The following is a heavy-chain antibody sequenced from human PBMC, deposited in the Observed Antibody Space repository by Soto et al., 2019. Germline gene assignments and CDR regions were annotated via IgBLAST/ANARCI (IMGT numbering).Heavy chain of an antibody. CDR3: ASGYGGCVDV. V-gene: IGHV4-34*01. Sequence: SETLSLTCAVYGGSFSGYSWTWIRQPPGKGLEWIGQINHSGSANYNPSLKSRVTISVGTSKNQFSLDLSSMTAADTAVYYCASGYGGCVDVRGERTLVTVCS. D-gene: IGHD2-21*01. CDR2: INHSGSA. J-gene: IGHJ4*02. CDR1: GGSFSGYS.